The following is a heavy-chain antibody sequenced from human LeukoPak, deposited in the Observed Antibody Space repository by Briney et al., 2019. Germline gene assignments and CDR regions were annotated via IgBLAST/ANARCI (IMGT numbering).Heavy chain of an antibody. V-gene: IGHV4-30-4*01. CDR1: GGSISSGDYY. J-gene: IGHJ4*02. D-gene: IGHD2-15*01. CDR3: ASGTYSGDFFDY. Sequence: PSETLSLTCTVSGGSISSGDYYWSWIRQPPGKGLEWIGYIYYSGSTYYNPSLKSRVTISVDTSKNQFSLKLSSVTAADTAVYYCASGTYSGDFFDYWGQGTLVTVSS. CDR2: IYYSGST.